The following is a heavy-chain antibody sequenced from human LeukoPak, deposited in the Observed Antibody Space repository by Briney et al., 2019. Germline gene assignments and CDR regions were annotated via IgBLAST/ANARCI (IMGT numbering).Heavy chain of an antibody. CDR2: IYYSGST. V-gene: IGHV4-59*01. D-gene: IGHD3-3*01. CDR1: GGSISSYY. J-gene: IGHJ4*02. Sequence: SETLSLTCTVSGGSISSYYWSWIRQPPGKGLEWIGYIYYSGSTNYNPSLKSRVTISVDTSKNQFSLKLSSVTAADTAVYYCARGTEWYGFDYWGQGTLVTVSS. CDR3: ARGTEWYGFDY.